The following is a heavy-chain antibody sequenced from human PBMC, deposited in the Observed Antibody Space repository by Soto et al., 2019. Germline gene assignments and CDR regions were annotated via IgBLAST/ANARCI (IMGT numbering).Heavy chain of an antibody. J-gene: IGHJ4*02. CDR3: ARGPPLGY. Sequence: SDTLSLPCAVSGGSISSGGYSWSWIRQPPGKGLECIGYIYHSGSTYYSPSLKSRVTISVDRSKNQFSLKLSSVTAADTAVYYCARGPPLGYWGQGTLVTVSS. V-gene: IGHV4-30-2*01. CDR2: IYHSGST. CDR1: GGSISSGGYS.